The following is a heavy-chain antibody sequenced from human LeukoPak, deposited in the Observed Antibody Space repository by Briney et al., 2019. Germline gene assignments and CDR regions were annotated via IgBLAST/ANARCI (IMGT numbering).Heavy chain of an antibody. CDR2: INHSGST. CDR1: GGSFSGYY. J-gene: IGHJ2*01. Sequence: SETLSLTCAVYGGSFSGYYWSWIRQPPGKGLEWIGEINHSGSTNYNPSLKSRVTISVDTSKNQFSLKLSSVTAADTAVYYCARGPDYSEWKTLGLWGRGTLVTVSS. V-gene: IGHV4-34*01. D-gene: IGHD3-3*01. CDR3: ARGPDYSEWKTLGL.